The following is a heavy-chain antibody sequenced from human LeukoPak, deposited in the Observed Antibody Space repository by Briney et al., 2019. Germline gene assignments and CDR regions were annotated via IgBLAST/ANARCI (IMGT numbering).Heavy chain of an antibody. J-gene: IGHJ3*02. CDR2: MNPNSGNT. D-gene: IGHD3-9*01. CDR1: GYTFTSYD. V-gene: IGHV1-8*01. Sequence: ASVKVSCKASGYTFTSYDINWVRQATGQGLEWMGWMNPNSGNTGYAQKFQGRVTMTGDTSTSTVYMELSSLRSEDTAVYYCARVGHWLFPGGENAFDIWGQGTMVTVSS. CDR3: ARVGHWLFPGGENAFDI.